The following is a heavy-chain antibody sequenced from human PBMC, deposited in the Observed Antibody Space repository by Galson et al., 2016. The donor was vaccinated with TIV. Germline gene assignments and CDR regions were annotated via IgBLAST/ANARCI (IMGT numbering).Heavy chain of an antibody. CDR2: INVGNGDR. V-gene: IGHV1-3*01. D-gene: IGHD3-16*01. CDR3: ARDRGGSGDFDY. Sequence: SVKVSCKASGYILASHVMHWVRQAPGQRPEWMGWINVGNGDRKYSQRLQGRVTLSGDTSANTAFMELSSLGFEDTATYYCARDRGGSGDFDYWGQGTLVTVSS. J-gene: IGHJ4*02. CDR1: GYILASHV.